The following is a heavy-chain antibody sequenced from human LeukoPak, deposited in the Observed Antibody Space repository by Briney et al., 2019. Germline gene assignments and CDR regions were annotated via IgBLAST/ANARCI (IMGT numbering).Heavy chain of an antibody. CDR3: ARRSYDSSGYFDAFDI. D-gene: IGHD3-22*01. Sequence: SETLSLTCTVSGASISSGGYYWSWIRQPPGKGLEWTGYIYHGGSTYYNPSLKSRVTISVDTSKNQFFLKLSSVTAADTAVYYCARRSYDSSGYFDAFDIWGQGTMVTVSS. V-gene: IGHV4-30-2*01. J-gene: IGHJ3*02. CDR1: GASISSGGYY. CDR2: IYHGGST.